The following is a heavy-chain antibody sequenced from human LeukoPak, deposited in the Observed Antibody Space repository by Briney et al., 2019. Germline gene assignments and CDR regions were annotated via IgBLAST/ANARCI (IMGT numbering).Heavy chain of an antibody. CDR1: GYTFTSYG. Sequence: ASVKVSFKSSGYTFTSYGISWLRQAPGQGLEWMGWISAYNGSTNYAQKLQGRVTMTTDTSTSTAYMELRSLRSDDTDVYYCARISYYYDRSGYDYWGQGTLVTVSS. D-gene: IGHD3-22*01. V-gene: IGHV1-18*01. CDR2: ISAYNGST. CDR3: ARISYYYDRSGYDY. J-gene: IGHJ4*02.